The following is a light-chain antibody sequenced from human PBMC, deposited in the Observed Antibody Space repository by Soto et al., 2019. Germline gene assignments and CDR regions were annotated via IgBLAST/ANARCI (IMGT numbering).Light chain of an antibody. CDR2: DAS. V-gene: IGKV3-11*01. CDR3: QQRSNWPT. J-gene: IGKJ1*01. Sequence: EIVLTQSPATLSFSPGERATLSCRASQSVSSYLAWYQQKPGQAPRLLIYDASNRATGIPARFSGSGSGTDFTLTISSLEPEDFAVYYCQQRSNWPTFGQGTKVDNK. CDR1: QSVSSY.